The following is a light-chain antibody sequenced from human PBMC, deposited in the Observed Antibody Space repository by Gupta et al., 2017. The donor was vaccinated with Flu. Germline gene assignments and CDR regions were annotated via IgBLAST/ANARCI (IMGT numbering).Light chain of an antibody. Sequence: GTLSLSQGGRATLSCRASQSVSSNFLAWYQQKGGQAPRLLLYGATSRAAGIPGRFSGSGSGTDFTLTITRLEPEDSAVYYCHQDGTSPRTFGQGTKV. J-gene: IGKJ1*01. CDR2: GAT. V-gene: IGKV3-20*01. CDR1: QSVSSNF. CDR3: HQDGTSPRT.